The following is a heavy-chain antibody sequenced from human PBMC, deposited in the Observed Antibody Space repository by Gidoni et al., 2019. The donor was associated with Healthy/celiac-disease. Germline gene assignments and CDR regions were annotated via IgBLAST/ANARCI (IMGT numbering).Heavy chain of an antibody. D-gene: IGHD3-3*01. V-gene: IGHV1-18*04. CDR2: ISAYNGNT. J-gene: IGHJ4*02. Sequence: QVHLVQSGAALKQPGASVKVSCKASGYTFTSYGISWVRQAPGQGLEWMGWISAYNGNTNYAQKLQGRVNMTTDTSTSTADMELRSLRSDDTAVYYCARDSRPITSFGVGGGDYWGQGTLVTVSS. CDR3: ARDSRPITSFGVGGGDY. CDR1: GYTFTSYG.